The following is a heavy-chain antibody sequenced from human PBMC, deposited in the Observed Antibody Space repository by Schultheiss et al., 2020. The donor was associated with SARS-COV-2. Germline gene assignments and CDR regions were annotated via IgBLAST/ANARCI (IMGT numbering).Heavy chain of an antibody. D-gene: IGHD6-19*01. CDR3: ARGPSSSGWRRGAWFDP. J-gene: IGHJ5*02. Sequence: SETLSLTCTVSGGSISSYYWSWIRQPPGKGLEWIGYIYYSGSTNYNPSLKSRVTISVDTSKNQFSLKLSSVTAADTAVYYCARGPSSSGWRRGAWFDPWGQGTLVTVSS. CDR2: IYYSGST. V-gene: IGHV4-59*01. CDR1: GGSISSYY.